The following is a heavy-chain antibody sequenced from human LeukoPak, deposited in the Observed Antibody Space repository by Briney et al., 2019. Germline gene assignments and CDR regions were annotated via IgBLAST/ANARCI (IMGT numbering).Heavy chain of an antibody. CDR2: INPNSGGT. J-gene: IGHJ2*01. Sequence: ASVKVSCKASGYTFTSYYMHWVRQAPGQGLEWMGWINPNSGGTNYAQKFQGRVTMTRDTSITTAYMELSRLSSDDTAVYYCARHPGKVTNDWYFDLWGRGTLVTVSS. CDR3: ARHPGKVTNDWYFDL. V-gene: IGHV1-2*02. D-gene: IGHD4-23*01. CDR1: GYTFTSYY.